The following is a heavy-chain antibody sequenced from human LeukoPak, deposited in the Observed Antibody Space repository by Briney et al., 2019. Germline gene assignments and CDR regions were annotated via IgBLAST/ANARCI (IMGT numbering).Heavy chain of an antibody. Sequence: ASVKVSCKASGYIFTGYYMHWVRLAPGQGLEWMGWINPNSGGTNSAQKFQGRVTMTRDTSISTAYMELSRLTSDDTAVYYCARHPYSGSYHFDYWGQGTLVTVSS. V-gene: IGHV1-2*02. CDR3: ARHPYSGSYHFDY. CDR1: GYIFTGYY. D-gene: IGHD1-26*01. CDR2: INPNSGGT. J-gene: IGHJ4*02.